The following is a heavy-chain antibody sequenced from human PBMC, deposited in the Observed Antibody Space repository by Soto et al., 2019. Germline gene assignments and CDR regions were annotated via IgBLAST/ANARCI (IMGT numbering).Heavy chain of an antibody. CDR2: IYYSGST. V-gene: IGHV4-31*03. Sequence: LSLTCTVSGGSISSGGYYWSWIRQHPGKGLEWIGYIYYSGSTYYNPSLKSRVTISVDTSKNQFSLKLSSVTAADTAVYYCARESRIAAAGTRFDYWGQGTLVTVS. J-gene: IGHJ4*02. D-gene: IGHD6-13*01. CDR3: ARESRIAAAGTRFDY. CDR1: GGSISSGGYY.